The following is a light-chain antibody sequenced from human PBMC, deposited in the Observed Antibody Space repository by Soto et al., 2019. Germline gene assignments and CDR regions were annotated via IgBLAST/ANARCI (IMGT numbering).Light chain of an antibody. V-gene: IGKV3-20*01. CDR2: GAS. Sequence: EIVLTQSPGTLYLSPRERATLSCRASQSVCSNYLAWYQQKPGQAPRLVIYGASSRATGIPDRFSGSWSGTDFTLTISRLEPEDFAVYYCQQYGSSPFTFGGGTKVEIK. J-gene: IGKJ4*01. CDR1: QSVCSNY. CDR3: QQYGSSPFT.